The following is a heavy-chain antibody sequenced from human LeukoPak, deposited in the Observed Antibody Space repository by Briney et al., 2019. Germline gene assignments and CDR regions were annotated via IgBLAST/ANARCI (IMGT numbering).Heavy chain of an antibody. CDR2: ISGSSSTI. V-gene: IGHV3-48*01. J-gene: IGHJ4*02. Sequence: GGSLGLSCAVSGFTFSDYSMNWVRQAPGKGLEWVSYISGSSSTIYYTGFVKGRFTISRDNAKNSLYLQMNSLRAEDTAVYYCATVGAFYWGQGTLVTVSS. CDR1: GFTFSDYS. D-gene: IGHD1-26*01. CDR3: ATVGAFY.